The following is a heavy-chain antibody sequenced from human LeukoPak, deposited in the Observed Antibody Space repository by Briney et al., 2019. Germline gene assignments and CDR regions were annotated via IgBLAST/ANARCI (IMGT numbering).Heavy chain of an antibody. V-gene: IGHV3-71*01. D-gene: IGHD1-20*01. CDR1: GFTFSDYY. CDR2: IRNKAYGGTA. CDR3: ARGIIGLRGFDY. J-gene: IGHJ4*02. Sequence: PGGSLRLSCAASGFTFSDYYMSWIRQAPGKGLEWVGFIRNKAYGGTAEYAASVKGRFTISRDNSKSIAYLQMNSLKTEDTAVYYCARGIIGLRGFDYWGQGTLVTVSS.